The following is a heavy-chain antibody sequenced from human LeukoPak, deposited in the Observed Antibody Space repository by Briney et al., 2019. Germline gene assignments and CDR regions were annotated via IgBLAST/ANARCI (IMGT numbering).Heavy chain of an antibody. CDR3: ARDVPTGYSSSWIDY. CDR2: INPNSGGT. Sequence: GASVKVSCKASGYTFTGYYMHWVRQAPGQGLEWMGWINPNSGGTNYAQKFQGRVTMTRDTSISTAYMELSRLRSDDTAVYYCARDVPTGYSSSWIDYWGQGTLVTVSS. V-gene: IGHV1-2*02. J-gene: IGHJ4*02. CDR1: GYTFTGYY. D-gene: IGHD6-13*01.